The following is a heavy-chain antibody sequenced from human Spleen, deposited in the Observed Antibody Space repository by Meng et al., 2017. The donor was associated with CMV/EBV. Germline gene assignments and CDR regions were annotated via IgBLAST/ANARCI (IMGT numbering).Heavy chain of an antibody. CDR3: ARGPLGYGPTNWFDP. Sequence: SGYTFNSYSISWVRQAPGLGLEWMGWISVYNDDANYAQHLQGRLTMTTDTSTSTAYMEVRSLTSDDTAVYYCARGPLGYGPTNWFDPWGQGTLVTVSS. J-gene: IGHJ5*02. CDR1: GYTFNSYS. V-gene: IGHV1-18*01. D-gene: IGHD5-18*01. CDR2: ISVYNDDA.